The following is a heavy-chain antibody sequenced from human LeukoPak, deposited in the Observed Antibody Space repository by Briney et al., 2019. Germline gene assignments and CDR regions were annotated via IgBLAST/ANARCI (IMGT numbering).Heavy chain of an antibody. J-gene: IGHJ4*02. CDR1: GFTFSTYG. D-gene: IGHD5-12*01. CDR3: AREMGGYPFDY. V-gene: IGHV3-48*04. Sequence: GGSLRLSCAASGFTFSTYGMNWVRQAPGKGLEWVSYISISGTTIYYADSVKGRFTISRDNAKNSLYLQMNSLRAEDTAVYYCAREMGGYPFDYWGQGIQVTVSS. CDR2: ISISGTTI.